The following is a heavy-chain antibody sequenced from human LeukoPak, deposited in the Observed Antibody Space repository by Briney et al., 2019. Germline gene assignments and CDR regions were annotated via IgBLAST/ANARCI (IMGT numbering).Heavy chain of an antibody. CDR3: ARDLTYLTNYYYYGMDV. V-gene: IGHV4-61*08. CDR1: GGSISSGDYY. Sequence: PSETLSLTCTVSGGSISSGDYYWSWIRQPPGKGLEWLGYMYYSGNTSYNPSLKSRVTISVDTSKNQFSLKLNSVTAADTAVYYCARDLTYLTNYYYYGMDVWGQGTTVTVSS. J-gene: IGHJ6*02. CDR2: MYYSGNT. D-gene: IGHD4/OR15-4a*01.